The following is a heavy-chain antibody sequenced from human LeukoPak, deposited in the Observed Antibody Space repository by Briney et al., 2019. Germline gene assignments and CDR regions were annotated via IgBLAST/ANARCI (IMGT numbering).Heavy chain of an antibody. J-gene: IGHJ6*02. Sequence: ASVKVSCKVSGYTLIELSMHWVRQAHGKGLEWMGGFDPEDGETIYAQKFQGRVTMTGDTSTDTAYMELNSLRSDDTAVYYCATDPGEIVPAAKGPRGDYCYGMDVWGQGTTVTVSS. V-gene: IGHV1-24*01. CDR3: ATDPGEIVPAAKGPRGDYCYGMDV. CDR1: GYTLIELS. CDR2: FDPEDGET. D-gene: IGHD2-2*01.